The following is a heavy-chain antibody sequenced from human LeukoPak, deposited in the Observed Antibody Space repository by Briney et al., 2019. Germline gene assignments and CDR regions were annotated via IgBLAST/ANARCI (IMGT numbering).Heavy chain of an antibody. CDR3: GRVKEASAFDI. J-gene: IGHJ3*02. Sequence: GGSLRLSCAASGFPFSTYWMSWVRQAPGKGLEWVSSVSSSGRHMYYADSVKGRFTISRDNAKNSLYLQMNSLRAEDTAVYYCGRVKEASAFDIWGQGTMVTVSS. CDR2: VSSSGRHM. D-gene: IGHD5-12*01. V-gene: IGHV3-21*01. CDR1: GFPFSTYW.